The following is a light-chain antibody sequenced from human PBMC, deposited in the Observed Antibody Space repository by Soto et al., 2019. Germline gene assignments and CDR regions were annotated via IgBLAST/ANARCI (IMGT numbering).Light chain of an antibody. CDR1: QSVSSSY. CDR2: GAS. CDR3: QQYDRSPLT. J-gene: IGKJ4*01. V-gene: IGKV3-20*01. Sequence: EIVLPQSPGTLSLSPGERATLSCRSSQSVSSSYLAWYQQKPGQAPRLLIYGASSRATGIPDRFSGSGSGTDFTLTISRLEPEDFAVYYCQQYDRSPLTFGGGTKVEIK.